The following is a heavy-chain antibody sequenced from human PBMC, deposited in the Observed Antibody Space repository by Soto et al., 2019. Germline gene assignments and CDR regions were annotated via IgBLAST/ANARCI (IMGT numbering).Heavy chain of an antibody. CDR3: ARGDLTDV. Sequence: GGSLRLSCAASGFTFSSYAVSWVRQAPGKGLEWVSVLYTGGSTYYADSVNGRFTISRHNSENTLYLQMNSLRVEDTAVYYCARGDLTDVWGKGTTVTVSS. J-gene: IGHJ6*04. CDR2: LYTGGST. V-gene: IGHV3-53*04. CDR1: GFTFSSYA.